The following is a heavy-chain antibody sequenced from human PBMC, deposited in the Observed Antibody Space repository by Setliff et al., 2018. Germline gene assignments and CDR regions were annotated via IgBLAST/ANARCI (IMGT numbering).Heavy chain of an antibody. V-gene: IGHV1-2*02. J-gene: IGHJ6*02. Sequence: ASVKVSCKASGYTFTSYGISWVRQAPGQGLEWMGWINPNSGGTNYAQKFQGRVTMTRDTSISTAYMELSRLRSDDTAVYYCARDRGVGATSYYYYYGMDVWGQGTTVTVSS. D-gene: IGHD1-26*01. CDR1: GYTFTSYG. CDR2: INPNSGGT. CDR3: ARDRGVGATSYYYYYGMDV.